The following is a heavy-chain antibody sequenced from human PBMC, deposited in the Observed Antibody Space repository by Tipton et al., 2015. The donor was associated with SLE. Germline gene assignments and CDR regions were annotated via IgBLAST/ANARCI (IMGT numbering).Heavy chain of an antibody. CDR1: GFTFVDYA. J-gene: IGHJ5*01. D-gene: IGHD3-3*01. CDR2: ITWKNGSI. V-gene: IGHV3-9*01. CDR3: PLVS. Sequence: SLRLSCAASGFTFVDYAMYWVRQGPMKGLAWVSGITWKNGSIDYGGSVKGRFTISRDSAKKSLYVQMNRLRGSASAPTLFPLVSW.